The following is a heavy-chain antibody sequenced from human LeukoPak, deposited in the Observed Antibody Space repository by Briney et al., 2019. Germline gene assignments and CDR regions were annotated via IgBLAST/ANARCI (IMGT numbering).Heavy chain of an antibody. Sequence: AAVNDSCKASGYTFTSYRFNAVRQAPAQGLEWMGWISAYNGNTNYAQKLQGRVTMTTDTSTSTAYMELRSLRSDDTAVYYCARVEGPSIFGVVDYWGQGNLVTVSS. CDR3: ARVEGPSIFGVVDY. V-gene: IGHV1-18*01. CDR2: ISAYNGNT. J-gene: IGHJ4*02. D-gene: IGHD3-3*02. CDR1: GYTFTSYR.